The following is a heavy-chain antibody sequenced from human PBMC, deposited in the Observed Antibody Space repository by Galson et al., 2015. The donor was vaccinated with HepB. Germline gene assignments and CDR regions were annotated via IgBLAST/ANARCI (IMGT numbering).Heavy chain of an antibody. J-gene: IGHJ4*02. CDR2: ISAYNGNT. CDR1: GYTFTSYG. Sequence: SVKVSCKASGYTFTSYGISWVRQAPGQGLEWMGWISAYNGNTNYAQKLQGRVTMTTDTSTSTAYMELRSLRSDDTAVYYCARVPITGTTWGEFDYWGQGTLVTVSS. CDR3: ARVPITGTTWGEFDY. V-gene: IGHV1-18*01. D-gene: IGHD1-20*01.